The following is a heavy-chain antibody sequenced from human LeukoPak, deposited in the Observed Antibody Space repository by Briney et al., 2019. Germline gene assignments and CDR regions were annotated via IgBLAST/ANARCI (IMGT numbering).Heavy chain of an antibody. CDR2: INHSGST. V-gene: IGHV4-34*01. D-gene: IGHD3-3*01. J-gene: IGHJ4*02. Sequence: PSETLSLTCAVYGGSFSGYYWSWLRQPPGKGLEWIGEINHSGSTNYNPSLKSRVTISVDTSKNQFSLKLSSATAADTAVYYCARGQRYYDFWSGYSSNTFDYWGQGTLVTVSS. CDR3: ARGQRYYDFWSGYSSNTFDY. CDR1: GGSFSGYY.